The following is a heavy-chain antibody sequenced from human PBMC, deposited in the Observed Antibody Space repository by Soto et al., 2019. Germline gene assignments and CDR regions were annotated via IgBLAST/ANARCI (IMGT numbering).Heavy chain of an antibody. Sequence: PGGSLRLSCAVSGFTFNDYAMSWVRQAPGKGLEWVSSIGRGDETTFYADSVKGRFTISRDNSKNTLYLQMNSLRAEDTAVYYCADPPTSDSWGQGTLVTVSS. CDR3: ADPPTSDS. CDR1: GFTFNDYA. V-gene: IGHV3-23*01. J-gene: IGHJ4*02. CDR2: IGRGDETT.